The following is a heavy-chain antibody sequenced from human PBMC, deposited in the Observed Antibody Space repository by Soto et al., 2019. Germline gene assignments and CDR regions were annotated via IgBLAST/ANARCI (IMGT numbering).Heavy chain of an antibody. V-gene: IGHV3-33*01. D-gene: IGHD6-13*01. CDR2: IWYDGSNK. J-gene: IGHJ5*02. CDR1: GFTFSSYG. CDR3: ARDPATYSSSWFSNWFDP. Sequence: GGSLRLSCAASGFTFSSYGMHWVRQAPGKGLEWVAVIWYDGSNKYYADSVKGRFTISRDNSKNTLYLQMNSPRAEDTAVYYCARDPATYSSSWFSNWFDPWGQGTLVTVSS.